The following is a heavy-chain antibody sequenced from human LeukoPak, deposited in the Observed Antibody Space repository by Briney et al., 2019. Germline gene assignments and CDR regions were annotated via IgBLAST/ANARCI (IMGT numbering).Heavy chain of an antibody. CDR2: TYHRSKWSY. J-gene: IGHJ5*02. CDR3: ARVTAAGTFDP. CDR1: GDSVSSNSVT. V-gene: IGHV6-1*01. D-gene: IGHD6-25*01. Sequence: SQTLSLTCAISGDSVSSNSVTWNWIRQSPWRGLEWLGRTYHRSKWSYDYAVSVKSRITINSDTSKNQLSLQLNSVTPEDTAVYYCARVTAAGTFDPWGQGTLVTVSS.